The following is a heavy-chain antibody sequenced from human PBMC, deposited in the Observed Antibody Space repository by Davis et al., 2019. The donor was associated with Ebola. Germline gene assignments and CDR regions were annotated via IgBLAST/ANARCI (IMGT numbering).Heavy chain of an antibody. CDR1: GFTFSSYA. J-gene: IGHJ4*02. CDR2: ISYDGSNK. CDR3: AKDLG. V-gene: IGHV3-30-3*01. Sequence: GESLKISCAASGFTFSSYAMHWVRQAPGKGLEWVAVISYDGSNKYYADSVKGRFTISRDNAKNSLYLQMNSLRAEDTAVYYCAKDLGWGQGTLVTVSS.